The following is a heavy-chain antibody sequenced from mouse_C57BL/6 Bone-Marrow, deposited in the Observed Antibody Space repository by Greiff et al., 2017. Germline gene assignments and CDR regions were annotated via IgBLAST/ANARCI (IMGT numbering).Heavy chain of an antibody. J-gene: IGHJ2*01. Sequence: EVQLQQSGAELVKPGASVKLSCKASGFNIKDYYIHWVKQRTEQGLEWIGRIDPEDGETKYAPKFQDKATITADTSSNTAYLQLSSLTSEDTAVSYCTRSLIYYGTNYWDQGTTLTVSS. D-gene: IGHD1-1*01. CDR1: GFNIKDYY. CDR3: TRSLIYYGTNY. V-gene: IGHV14-2*01. CDR2: IDPEDGET.